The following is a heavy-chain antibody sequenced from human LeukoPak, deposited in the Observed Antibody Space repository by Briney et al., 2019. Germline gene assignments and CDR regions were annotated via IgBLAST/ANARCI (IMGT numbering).Heavy chain of an antibody. CDR2: ISSSSSTI. Sequence: GGSLRLSCAASGFTFSNYNMNWVRQAPGKGLEWVSYISSSSSTIYYADSVTGRFTISRDNAKNSLYLQMNSLRAEDTAVYFCARGRPSDYWGQGTLVTVSS. CDR1: GFTFSNYN. CDR3: ARGRPSDY. D-gene: IGHD6-25*01. V-gene: IGHV3-48*01. J-gene: IGHJ4*02.